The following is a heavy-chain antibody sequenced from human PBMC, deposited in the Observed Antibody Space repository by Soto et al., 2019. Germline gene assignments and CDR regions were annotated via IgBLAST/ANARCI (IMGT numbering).Heavy chain of an antibody. CDR2: ISPMVGAA. CDR3: AREVQVHTPAFVY. V-gene: IGHV1-69*19. Sequence: QVQLVQSGAEMKKTGSSVKVSCQSSGGTFNTYALNWVRQAPGQGPEWMGDISPMVGAANYAPKFQGRVTITADESTGTSYMQLSSLTSEDTALYFCAREVQVHTPAFVYWGQGTLVTVSS. J-gene: IGHJ4*02. D-gene: IGHD3-10*01. CDR1: GGTFNTYA.